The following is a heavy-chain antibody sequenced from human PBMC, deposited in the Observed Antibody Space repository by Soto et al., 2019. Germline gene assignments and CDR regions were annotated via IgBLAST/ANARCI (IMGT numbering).Heavy chain of an antibody. J-gene: IGHJ6*02. CDR3: VQSRCGGDCLQSYSSHSYYGLDV. V-gene: IGHV2-5*02. D-gene: IGHD2-21*02. Sequence: QITLKESGPTLVKPTQTLTLTCTFSGLSLSTTGVGVGWIRQPPGKALEWLALIYWDDDKRYSPSLKSRLTITKDTSKNQVVLTMTNMDPVVTATYYCVQSRCGGDCLQSYSSHSYYGLDVWGQGTTVTVSS. CDR1: GLSLSTTGVG. CDR2: IYWDDDK.